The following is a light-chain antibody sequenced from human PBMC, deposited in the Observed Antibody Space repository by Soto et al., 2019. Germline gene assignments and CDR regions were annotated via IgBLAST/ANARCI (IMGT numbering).Light chain of an antibody. CDR2: GAS. CDR3: QQFGSSPPAFT. J-gene: IGKJ2*01. Sequence: ESMLTQSPGTLSLSPGERATLSCRASQSVSTRYLAWYQQKPGQAPRLLIYGASIRATGIPDRFSGSGSGKDFTLTISRLETEDFAVYYCQQFGSSPPAFTFGQGTKLEI. CDR1: QSVSTRY. V-gene: IGKV3-20*01.